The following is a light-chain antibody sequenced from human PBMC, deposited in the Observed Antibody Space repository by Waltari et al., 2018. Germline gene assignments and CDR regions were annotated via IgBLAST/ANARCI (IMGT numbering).Light chain of an antibody. CDR3: QQYNLYSET. Sequence: DIQMTQSPSTLSASVGDRVTITFRASQSVNIWLAWYQQKPGKAPKLLIYKASILESGVPSRFSGSGSGTEFTLTISSLQPDDIATYYCQQYNLYSETFGQGTKVEIK. CDR1: QSVNIW. CDR2: KAS. V-gene: IGKV1-5*03. J-gene: IGKJ1*01.